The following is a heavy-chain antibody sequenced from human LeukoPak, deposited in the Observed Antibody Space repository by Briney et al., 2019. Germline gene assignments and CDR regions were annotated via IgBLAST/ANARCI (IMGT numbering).Heavy chain of an antibody. CDR2: IWYDGRNK. V-gene: IGHV3-33*06. D-gene: IGHD3-3*01. CDR3: AKVGFSEMEWLLYSDH. CDR1: GFTFSSYG. Sequence: AGGSLRLSCAASGFTFSSYGMHWVRQAPGKGLEWVAVIWYDGRNKYYADSVKGRFTISRDNSKNTLYLQMNGLRAEDTAVYYCAKVGFSEMEWLLYSDHWGQGTLVTVSS. J-gene: IGHJ4*02.